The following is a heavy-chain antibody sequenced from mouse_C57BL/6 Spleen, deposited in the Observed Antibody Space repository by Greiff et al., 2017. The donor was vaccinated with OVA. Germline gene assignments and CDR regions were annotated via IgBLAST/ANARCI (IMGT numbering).Heavy chain of an antibody. J-gene: IGHJ3*01. CDR1: GFTFSSYA. Sequence: EVQRVESGEGLVKPGGSLKLSCAASGFTFSSYAMSWVRQTPEKRLEWVAYISSGGDYIYYADTVKGRFTISRDNARNTLYLHMSSLKSEDTAMYYCTRGDNLFAYWGQGTLVTVSA. D-gene: IGHD1-3*01. CDR3: TRGDNLFAY. V-gene: IGHV5-9-1*02. CDR2: ISSGGDYI.